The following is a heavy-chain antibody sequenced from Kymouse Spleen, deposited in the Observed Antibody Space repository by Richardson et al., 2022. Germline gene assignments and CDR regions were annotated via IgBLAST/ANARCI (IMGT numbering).Heavy chain of an antibody. Sequence: QVQLVESGGGVVQPGRSLRLSCAASGFTFSSYGMHWVRQAPGKGLEWVAVIWYDGSNKYYADSVKGRFTISRDNSKNTLYLQMNSLRAEDTAVYYCARDGYYGRNWFDPWGQGTLVTVSS. J-gene: IGHJ5*02. V-gene: IGHV3-33*01. CDR3: ARDGYYGRNWFDP. CDR2: IWYDGSNK. D-gene: IGHD3-10*01. CDR1: GFTFSSYG.